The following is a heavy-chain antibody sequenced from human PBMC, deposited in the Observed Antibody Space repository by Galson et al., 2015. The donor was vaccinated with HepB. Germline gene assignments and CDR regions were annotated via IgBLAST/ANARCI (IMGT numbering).Heavy chain of an antibody. J-gene: IGHJ6*02. CDR1: GVTIPSYS. Sequence: SLRLSCAASGVTIPSYSMNWVRKAPGKGLEWLAYISAGSTTVYYAASVRGRFTISRDNAKNFLYLRMNSPRGEDTAVYYCARNPASYDYFNMDVWGHGTTVTVSS. V-gene: IGHV3-48*01. CDR3: ARNPASYDYFNMDV. CDR2: ISAGSTTV.